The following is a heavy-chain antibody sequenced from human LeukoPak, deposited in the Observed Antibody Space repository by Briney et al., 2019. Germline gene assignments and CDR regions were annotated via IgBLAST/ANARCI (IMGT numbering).Heavy chain of an antibody. V-gene: IGHV3-48*01. D-gene: IGHD3-3*01. CDR2: ISSSSSTI. Sequence: PGGSLRLSCAASGFTFSSYSMNWVRQAPGKGLEWVSYISSSSSTIYYADSVKGRFTISRDNSKNTLYLQMNSLRAEDTAVYYCAAALLRFSFDIWGQGTMVTVSS. CDR1: GFTFSSYS. J-gene: IGHJ3*02. CDR3: AAALLRFSFDI.